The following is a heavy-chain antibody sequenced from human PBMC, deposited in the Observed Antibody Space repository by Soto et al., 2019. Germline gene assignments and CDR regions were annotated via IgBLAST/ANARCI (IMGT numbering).Heavy chain of an antibody. Sequence: PGESLKISCKGSGYSFTSYWIGWVRQMPGKGLEWMGIIYPGDSDTRYSPSFQGQVTISADKSISTAYLQWSSLKASDTAMYYCARLVGIAVAGDTSPTYFDYWGQGTLVTVSS. CDR3: ARLVGIAVAGDTSPTYFDY. J-gene: IGHJ4*02. CDR1: GYSFTSYW. D-gene: IGHD6-19*01. CDR2: IYPGDSDT. V-gene: IGHV5-51*01.